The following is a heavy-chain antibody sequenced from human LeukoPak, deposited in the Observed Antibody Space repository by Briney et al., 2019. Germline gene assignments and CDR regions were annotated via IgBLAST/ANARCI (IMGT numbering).Heavy chain of an antibody. CDR3: TTDDSGYYSGY. D-gene: IGHD3-22*01. Sequence: PGGSLRLSCAASGFTFSNAWMSWVRQAPGKGLEWVGRIKSKTDGGTTDYAAPVKGRFTISRDDSKNTLYLQMNSLKTEDTDVYYCTTDDSGYYSGYWGQGTLVTVSS. J-gene: IGHJ4*02. CDR1: GFTFSNAW. V-gene: IGHV3-15*01. CDR2: IKSKTDGGTT.